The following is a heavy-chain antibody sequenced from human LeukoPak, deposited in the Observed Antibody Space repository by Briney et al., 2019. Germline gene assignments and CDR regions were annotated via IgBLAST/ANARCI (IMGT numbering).Heavy chain of an antibody. CDR1: GYTLTELS. CDR2: FDPEDGET. D-gene: IGHD6-19*01. J-gene: IGHJ4*02. CDR3: ATAHSQWRGFYYFDY. V-gene: IGHV1-24*01. Sequence: ASVKVSCKVSGYTLTELSMHWVRQAPGKGLEWMGGFDPEDGETIYAQKFQGRVTMTEDTSTDTAYMELSSLRSEDTAVYCCATAHSQWRGFYYFDYWGQGTLVTVSS.